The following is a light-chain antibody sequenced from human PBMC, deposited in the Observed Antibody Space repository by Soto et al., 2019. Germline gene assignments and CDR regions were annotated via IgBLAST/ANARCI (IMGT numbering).Light chain of an antibody. CDR2: DNN. CDR1: SSNIGNNY. V-gene: IGLV1-51*01. CDR3: GTWDSSLSAWV. J-gene: IGLJ3*02. Sequence: QSVLTQPPSVSAALRQKVTISCSGSSSNIGNNYVSWYQQLPGTAPKLLIYDNNKRPSGIPDRFSGSKSGTSATLGITGLQTGDEADYYCGTWDSSLSAWVFGGGTKRTVL.